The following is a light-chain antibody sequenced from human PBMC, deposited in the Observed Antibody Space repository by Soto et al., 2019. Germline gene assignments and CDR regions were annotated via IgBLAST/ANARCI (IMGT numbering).Light chain of an antibody. CDR3: SSYTSSSTLLYV. CDR2: EVS. V-gene: IGLV2-14*01. CDR1: SSDVGGYNY. Sequence: QSALTQPASVSGSPGQSITISCTGTSSDVGGYNYVSWYQQHPGKAPKLMIYEVSNRPSGFSNRFSGSKSGNTASLTISGLQAEDEADYYCSSYTSSSTLLYVFGTGTKLTVL. J-gene: IGLJ1*01.